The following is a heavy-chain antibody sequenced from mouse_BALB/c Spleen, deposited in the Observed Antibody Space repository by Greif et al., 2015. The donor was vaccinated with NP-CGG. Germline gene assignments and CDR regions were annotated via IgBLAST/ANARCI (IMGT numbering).Heavy chain of an antibody. D-gene: IGHD2-4*01. J-gene: IGHJ2*01. V-gene: IGHV3-2*02. CDR1: SYSITSDYA. CDR3: ARRDYDYDYFDY. Sequence: EVQLVESGPGLVKPSQSLSLTCTVTSYSITSDYAWNWIRQFPGNKLEWMGYISYSGSTSYNPSLKSRISITRDTSKNQFFLQLNSVTTEDTATYYCARRDYDYDYFDYWGQGTTLTVSS. CDR2: ISYSGST.